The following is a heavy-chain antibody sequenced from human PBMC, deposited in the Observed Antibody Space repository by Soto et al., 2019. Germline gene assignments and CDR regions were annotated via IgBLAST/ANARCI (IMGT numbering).Heavy chain of an antibody. CDR1: GYNFPSYG. V-gene: IGHV1-18*01. J-gene: IGHJ4*02. CDR2: ISANYGDT. Sequence: QLLQSGPEVKKPGALVNISCKAFGYNFPSYGINWVRQAPGQGFEWMGWISANYGDTKYAQKFQDRITMTKDTSTTTVYMELRSLMSDDTAVYFCARRSYSYGTFDYWGQGALVTVSS. CDR3: ARRSYSYGTFDY. D-gene: IGHD3-16*01.